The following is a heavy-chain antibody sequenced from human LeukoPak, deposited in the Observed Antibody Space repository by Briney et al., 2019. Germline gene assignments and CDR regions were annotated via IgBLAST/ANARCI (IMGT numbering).Heavy chain of an antibody. J-gene: IGHJ4*02. V-gene: IGHV3-66*01. Sequence: GGSLRLSCAASGFTVSSNYMSWVRQAPGKGLEWVSVIYTGGSTYYADSVKGRFTISRDNSKNTLYLQMNSLRAEDTAVYFCAKDAFSSGWELFDYWGQGTLVTVSS. D-gene: IGHD6-19*01. CDR2: IYTGGST. CDR1: GFTVSSNY. CDR3: AKDAFSSGWELFDY.